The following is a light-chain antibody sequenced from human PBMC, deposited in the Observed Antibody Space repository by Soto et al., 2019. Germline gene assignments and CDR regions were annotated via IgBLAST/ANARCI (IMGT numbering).Light chain of an antibody. J-gene: IGKJ5*01. CDR3: RQWHTSPSIT. V-gene: IGKV3-11*01. CDR1: QSVGTY. Sequence: EIVLKHSPATLSLSPGERATLSCRASQSVGTYLVWYQQKPGQAPRVFIYDASNRATGIPARFSGSGSGTDFTLTISSLEPEDFAVYFCRQWHTSPSITFGQGARLEI. CDR2: DAS.